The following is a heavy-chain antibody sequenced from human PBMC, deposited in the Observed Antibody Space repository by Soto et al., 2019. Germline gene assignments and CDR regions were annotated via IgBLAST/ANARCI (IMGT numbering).Heavy chain of an antibody. CDR3: ASQHYGNYFGY. V-gene: IGHV3-7*01. CDR1: GFDFRKFW. J-gene: IGHJ4*02. D-gene: IGHD3-10*01. Sequence: EVLLVESGGGLVQPGGSLRLSCAASGFDFRKFWMNWVRHVPGKGLEWVATIKDDGSQKFYVDSVKGRFSISRDNGMKVVFREISSLGGGYTATYYWASQHYGNYFGYWGQGVLVTGSS. CDR2: IKDDGSQK.